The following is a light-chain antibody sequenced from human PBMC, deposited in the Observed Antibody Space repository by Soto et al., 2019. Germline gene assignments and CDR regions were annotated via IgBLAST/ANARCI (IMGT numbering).Light chain of an antibody. CDR3: QQYGSSPRT. V-gene: IGKV3-20*01. CDR1: QSVSSNY. J-gene: IGKJ4*01. CDR2: GAS. Sequence: VLTQSPGTLSLSPGETASLSCRASQSVSSNYLACYQQNPGHAPRLLIYGASTRVTVIPDRFSGSGSGTYFTLAISRLEPEDFAVYHCQQYGSSPRTFGGGTKVDSK.